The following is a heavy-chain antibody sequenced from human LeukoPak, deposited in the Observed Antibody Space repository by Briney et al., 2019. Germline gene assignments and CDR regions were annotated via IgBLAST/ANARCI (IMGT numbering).Heavy chain of an antibody. CDR1: GLTFSNYW. D-gene: IGHD1-1*01. J-gene: IGHJ4*02. CDR3: ARDYWRSIDH. CDR2: VNEDGSAK. Sequence: GGSLRLSCVVSGLTFSNYWMIWVRQAPGEGLESVAIVNEDGSAKYYLDSVKGRFTISRDNARNSLYLEMNSLRAEDTAVYYCARDYWRSIDHWGQGTLVTVSS. V-gene: IGHV3-7*01.